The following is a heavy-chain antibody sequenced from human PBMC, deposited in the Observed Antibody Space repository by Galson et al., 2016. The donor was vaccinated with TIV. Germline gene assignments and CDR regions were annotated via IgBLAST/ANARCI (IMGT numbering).Heavy chain of an antibody. CDR1: GFSVSYNY. D-gene: IGHD5-18*01. CDR3: AKTTPAGIQLGDYFDY. CDR2: IYSDGTS. Sequence: SLRLSCAASGFSVSYNYMSWVRQAPGKGLEWVSLIYSDGTSYYADSVKGRFTISRDNSKNTLYLQMNSLRGEDTAVYYCAKTTPAGIQLGDYFDYWGQGTLVTVSS. J-gene: IGHJ4*02. V-gene: IGHV3-53*01.